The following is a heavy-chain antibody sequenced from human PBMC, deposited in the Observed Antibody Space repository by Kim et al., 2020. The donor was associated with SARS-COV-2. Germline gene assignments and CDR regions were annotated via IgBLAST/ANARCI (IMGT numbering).Heavy chain of an antibody. CDR1: GFTFRSFW. CDR2: IKDDGSEK. Sequence: GGSLRLSCAASGFTFRSFWMGWVRQPPGKGLEWVANIKDDGSEKYYVDSVKGRFTISRDNAKNSLYLQMDSLRAEDTAAYYCTRHIRRDYNGDNWGQGTLVTVSS. CDR3: TRHIRRDYNGDN. J-gene: IGHJ1*01. D-gene: IGHD4-17*01. V-gene: IGHV3-7*03.